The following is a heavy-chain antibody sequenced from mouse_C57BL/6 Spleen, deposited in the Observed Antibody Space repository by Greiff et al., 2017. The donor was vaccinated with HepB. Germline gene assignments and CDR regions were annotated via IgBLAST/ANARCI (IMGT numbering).Heavy chain of an antibody. CDR2: INPSSGYT. CDR1: GYTFTSYT. J-gene: IGHJ4*01. CDR3: ARSIYYYGSSLYYYAMDY. D-gene: IGHD1-1*01. Sequence: VQLVESGAELARPGASVKMSCKASGYTFTSYTMHWVKQRPGQGLEWIGYINPSSGYTKYNQKFKDKATLTADKSSSTAYMQLSSLTSEDSAVYYCARSIYYYGSSLYYYAMDYWGQGTSVTVSS. V-gene: IGHV1-4*01.